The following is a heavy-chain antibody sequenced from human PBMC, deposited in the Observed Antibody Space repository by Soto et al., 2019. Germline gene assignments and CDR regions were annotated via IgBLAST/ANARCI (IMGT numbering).Heavy chain of an antibody. Sequence: ASVKVSCKASGYTFTRYTMNWVRQAPGQRLEWMGWINPDNGNTKSSQKFQDRVIITRDKSASTAYMDLSSLRSEDTAVYYCARGIPTGQLDXWGQGTLVTVSX. V-gene: IGHV1-3*01. D-gene: IGHD2-21*01. CDR3: ARGIPTGQLDX. CDR1: GYTFTRYT. CDR2: INPDNGNT. J-gene: IGHJ5*02.